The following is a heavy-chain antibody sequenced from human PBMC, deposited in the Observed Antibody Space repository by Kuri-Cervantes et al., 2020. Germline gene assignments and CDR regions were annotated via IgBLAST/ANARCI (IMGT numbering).Heavy chain of an antibody. J-gene: IGHJ6*02. CDR1: GDSISSSSYH. D-gene: IGHD3-10*01. V-gene: IGHV4-39*07. CDR2: YYSSESA. Sequence: SETLSLTCTVSGDSISSSSYHWGWIRQPPGKGLEWIGSYYSSESAYYNPSLKSRVTISIDTSKNQFSLKLNSVTAADTAVYHCARDNRVLRGGGMDVWGQGTTVTVSS. CDR3: ARDNRVLRGGGMDV.